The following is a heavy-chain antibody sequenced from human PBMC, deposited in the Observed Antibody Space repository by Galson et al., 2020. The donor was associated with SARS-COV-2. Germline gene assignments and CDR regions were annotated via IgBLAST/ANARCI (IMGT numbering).Heavy chain of an antibody. J-gene: IGHJ6*02. CDR1: GYSFTGYY. Sequence: ASVKVSCKASGYSFTGYYLYWVRQAPGQGLAYMGWINPSTGGASYGQKFQDRITLASDMSVSTAYMKLSRLRFDDTAGYYCGRGLSGGWPYYPLGGMDVWGQGTTVTVSS. CDR2: INPSTGGA. V-gene: IGHV1-2*02. CDR3: GRGLSGGWPYYPLGGMDV. D-gene: IGHD6-19*01.